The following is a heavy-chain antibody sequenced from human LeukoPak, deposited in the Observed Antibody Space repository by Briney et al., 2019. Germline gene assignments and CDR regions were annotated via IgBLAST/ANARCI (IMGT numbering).Heavy chain of an antibody. CDR3: ASHPTYYYDSSGYHVGLAIDY. D-gene: IGHD3-22*01. V-gene: IGHV3-53*01. Sequence: GGSLRLSCAASGFTVSSNYMSWVRQAPGKGLEWVSVIYSGGSTYYADSVKGRFTISRDNSKNTLYLQMNSLRTEDTAVYYCASHPTYYYDSSGYHVGLAIDYWGQGTLVTVSS. J-gene: IGHJ4*02. CDR1: GFTVSSNY. CDR2: IYSGGST.